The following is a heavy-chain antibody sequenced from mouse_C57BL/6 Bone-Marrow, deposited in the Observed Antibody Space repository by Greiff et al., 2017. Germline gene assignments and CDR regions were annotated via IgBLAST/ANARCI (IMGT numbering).Heavy chain of an antibody. J-gene: IGHJ4*01. V-gene: IGHV14-4*01. CDR3: TTALWFRYYDMDY. CDR2: IDPENGDT. Sequence: EVQLQQSGAELVRPGASVKLSCTASGFTIKDDYMHWVKQRPEQGLEWIGWIDPENGDTEYAAKFQGKATITADTSSNTAYLQHSSLTSEDTAVSYWTTALWFRYYDMDYWGEGTGVTVSS. CDR1: GFTIKDDY. D-gene: IGHD2-2*01.